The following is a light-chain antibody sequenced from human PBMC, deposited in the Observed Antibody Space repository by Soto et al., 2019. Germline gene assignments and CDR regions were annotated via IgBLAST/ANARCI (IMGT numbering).Light chain of an antibody. CDR2: EVN. Sequence: QSVLTQPPSASGSPGQSVTISCTGTSSDIGGYNSVSWYQQHPAKAPKLMIYEVNKRPSGVPDRFSGSKSGNTASLTVSGLQAEDEADYYCNSHAGSNNLWVFGGGTKLTVL. CDR1: SSDIGGYNS. CDR3: NSHAGSNNLWV. V-gene: IGLV2-8*01. J-gene: IGLJ3*02.